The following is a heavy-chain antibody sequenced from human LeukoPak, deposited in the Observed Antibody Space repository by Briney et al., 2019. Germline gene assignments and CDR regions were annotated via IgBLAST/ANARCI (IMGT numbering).Heavy chain of an antibody. CDR3: ARSRVTTIPNFDY. Sequence: GASVKVSCKASGYTFTSYDINWVRQATGQGLEWMGWMNPNSGNTGYAQKFQGRVTMTRDTSISTTYMELSKLNSDDTAVYYCARSRVTTIPNFDYWGQGTLVTASS. J-gene: IGHJ4*02. CDR1: GYTFTSYD. D-gene: IGHD2-21*02. V-gene: IGHV1-8*01. CDR2: MNPNSGNT.